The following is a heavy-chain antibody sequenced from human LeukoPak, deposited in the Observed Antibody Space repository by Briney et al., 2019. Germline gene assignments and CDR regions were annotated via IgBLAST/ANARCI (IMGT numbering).Heavy chain of an antibody. CDR3: AILPGYCSGGSCFNDY. Sequence: PGGSLRLSCAASGFTFSSYGMHWVRQAPGKGLEWVAVISYDGSSKYYADSVKGRFTISRDNSNNTLYLQMNSLRPEDTAVYYCAILPGYCSGGSCFNDYWRQGTLVTVSS. V-gene: IGHV3-30*03. J-gene: IGHJ4*02. CDR2: ISYDGSSK. D-gene: IGHD2-15*01. CDR1: GFTFSSYG.